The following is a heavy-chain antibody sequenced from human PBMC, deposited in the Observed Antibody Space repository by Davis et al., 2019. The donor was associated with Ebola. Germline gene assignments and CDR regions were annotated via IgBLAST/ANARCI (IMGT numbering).Heavy chain of an antibody. CDR3: AKVKARLELLDPFDY. J-gene: IGHJ4*02. CDR2: VSHSEREK. Sequence: PGGSLRLSCAASGFIFRNYAMHWVRQAPGKGLEWVAVVSHSEREKFYADSVKGRFTISRDNSKNTLFLQLDSLRTEDTAVYYCAKVKARLELLDPFDYWGQGTLVTVSS. V-gene: IGHV3-30*04. CDR1: GFIFRNYA. D-gene: IGHD3-10*01.